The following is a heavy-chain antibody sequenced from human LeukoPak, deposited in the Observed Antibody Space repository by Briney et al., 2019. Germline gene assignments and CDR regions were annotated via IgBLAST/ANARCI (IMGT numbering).Heavy chain of an antibody. D-gene: IGHD3-10*01. CDR2: INHSGST. CDR1: GGSFSGYY. V-gene: IGHV4-34*01. CDR3: ARVRASSYAFDI. Sequence: SETLSLTFAVYGGSFSGYYWSWIRQPPGKGLEWIGEINHSGSTNYNPSLKSRVTISVDTSKNQFSLKLSSVTAADTAVYYCARVRASSYAFDIWGQGTMVTVSS. J-gene: IGHJ3*02.